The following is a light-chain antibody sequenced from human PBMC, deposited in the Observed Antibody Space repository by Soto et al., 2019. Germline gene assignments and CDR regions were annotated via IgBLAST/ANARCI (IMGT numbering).Light chain of an antibody. CDR3: CSYAGSDSYV. CDR1: ASDVGVYNY. CDR2: DVS. V-gene: IGLV2-11*01. J-gene: IGLJ1*01. Sequence: QSALTQPRSVSGSPGQSVTIACSGTASDVGVYNYVSWYQHYPGKAPKLMIYDVSKRPSGVPDRFSGSKSGNTASLTISGLQAEDEADYYCCSYAGSDSYVLGTGTKVTVL.